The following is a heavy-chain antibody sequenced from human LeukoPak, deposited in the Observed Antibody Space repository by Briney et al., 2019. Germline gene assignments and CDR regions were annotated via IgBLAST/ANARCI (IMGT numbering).Heavy chain of an antibody. CDR1: GFRFSSDS. V-gene: IGHV3-48*02. J-gene: IGHJ4*02. CDR3: ARDRNRHFDY. CDR2: INGVANMI. D-gene: IGHD2/OR15-2a*01. Sequence: QPGGSLRLSCAASGFRFSSDSMNWVRQAPGKGLEWVSYINGVANMIYYADSVKDRFTISSDNAKNSLYLQMNSLRDEDTAVYYCARDRNRHFDYWGQGALVTVSS.